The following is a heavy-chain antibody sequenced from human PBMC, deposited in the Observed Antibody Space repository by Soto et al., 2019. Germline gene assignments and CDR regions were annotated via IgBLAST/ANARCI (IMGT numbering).Heavy chain of an antibody. CDR1: GDSVSSNTAA. CDR2: TYYRSKWYI. J-gene: IGHJ6*03. D-gene: IGHD2-8*02. CDR3: ARGSSDEVTGHYFMDV. Sequence: RLQQSVPGLVKASRTLSLTCDISGDSVSSNTAAWNWIGQTPSRGLEWLGRTYYRSKWYINYAVSGKSRITVNPDTSKNQFFLQLNSVTPEDTAVYYCARGSSDEVTGHYFMDVWGKGTTVTVSS. V-gene: IGHV6-1*01.